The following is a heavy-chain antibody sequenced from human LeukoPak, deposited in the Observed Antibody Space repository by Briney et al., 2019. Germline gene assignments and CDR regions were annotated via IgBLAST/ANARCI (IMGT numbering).Heavy chain of an antibody. J-gene: IGHJ4*02. CDR1: GFSFSEYW. CDR2: VKQGGREK. Sequence: GGSLRLSCEGSGFSFSEYWMSWVRQAPGKGLEWVASVKQGGREKYYVDSVKGRFDISRDDAKNSLYLQMNTLRSDDTAVYYCARDTYDSSGYYAHLDYWGQGTLVTVSS. V-gene: IGHV3-7*01. CDR3: ARDTYDSSGYYAHLDY. D-gene: IGHD3-22*01.